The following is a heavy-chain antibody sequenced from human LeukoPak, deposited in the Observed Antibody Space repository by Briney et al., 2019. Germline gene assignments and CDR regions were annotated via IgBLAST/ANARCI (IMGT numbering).Heavy chain of an antibody. CDR1: GGFISSSSYY. V-gene: IGHV4-39*07. CDR3: ARDTYVYGSGNYRLDY. D-gene: IGHD3-10*01. CDR2: LSHSGST. Sequence: SETLSLTCTVSGGFISSSSYYWGWIRQPPGKGLEWIGSLSHSGSTFYNPSLKSRVTISVDTSKNQFSLRLRSVTAADTAVYYCARDTYVYGSGNYRLDYWGQGTLVTVSS. J-gene: IGHJ4*02.